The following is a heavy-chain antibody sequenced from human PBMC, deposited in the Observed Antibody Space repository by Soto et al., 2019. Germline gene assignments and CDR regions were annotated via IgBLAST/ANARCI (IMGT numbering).Heavy chain of an antibody. V-gene: IGHV2-5*01. CDR3: APLWDIAHTSTWLY. CDR1: VFSFSTSGMG. D-gene: IGHD6-13*01. J-gene: IGHJ4*02. CDR2: IYWNDDK. Sequence: QITLKESGPTVVKRTQTLTLTCTFSVFSFSTSGMGVGWIRQPPGKALEWLALIYWNDDKRSSPYLNSRLNITQDTSKNQVLLTMTDMDPADTATYYCAPLWDIAHTSTWLYWGQGTLVSVSS.